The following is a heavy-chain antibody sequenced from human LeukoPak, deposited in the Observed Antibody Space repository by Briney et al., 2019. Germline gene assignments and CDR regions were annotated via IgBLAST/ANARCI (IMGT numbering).Heavy chain of an antibody. J-gene: IGHJ6*02. Sequence: ASVKVSCKASAYPFISFGIDWVRQAPGQGLEWMGWISAQNGNTKYAQKFQGRVTMTTDTSTNTAYMELRSLTSDDTAVYYCARDNSPYARSRYDGRGYGMDVWGQGTTVTVSS. CDR2: ISAQNGNT. CDR1: AYPFISFG. V-gene: IGHV1-18*01. CDR3: ARDNSPYARSRYDGRGYGMDV. D-gene: IGHD6-13*01.